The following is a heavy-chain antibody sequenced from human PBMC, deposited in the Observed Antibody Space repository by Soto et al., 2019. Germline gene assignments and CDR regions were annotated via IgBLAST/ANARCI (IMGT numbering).Heavy chain of an antibody. Sequence: PSETLSLTCTVSGGSISSYYWSWIRQPPGKGLEWIGYISYSGSTNYNPARKSRVTISVATATKQFSLKLSSVTAADTAVYYCARDRRMITFGGVITDYFDYWGQGTLVTVSS. CDR3: ARDRRMITFGGVITDYFDY. D-gene: IGHD3-16*02. V-gene: IGHV4-59*01. CDR2: ISYSGST. CDR1: GGSISSYY. J-gene: IGHJ4*02.